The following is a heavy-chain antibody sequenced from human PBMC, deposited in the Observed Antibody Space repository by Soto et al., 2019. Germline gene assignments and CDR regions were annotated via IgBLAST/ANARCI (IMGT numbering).Heavy chain of an antibody. CDR1: GGSISSGGYS. CDR2: IYHSGST. V-gene: IGHV4-30-2*01. CDR3: AGGIAARPLGY. J-gene: IGHJ4*02. D-gene: IGHD6-6*01. Sequence: QLQLQESGSGLVKPSQTLSLTCAVSGGSISSGGYSWSCIRQPPWNGLEWIGYIYHSGSTYYNPSLKSRVTISVDRSKNQFCLKLSSVTAADTAVYYCAGGIAARPLGYWGQGTLVTVSS.